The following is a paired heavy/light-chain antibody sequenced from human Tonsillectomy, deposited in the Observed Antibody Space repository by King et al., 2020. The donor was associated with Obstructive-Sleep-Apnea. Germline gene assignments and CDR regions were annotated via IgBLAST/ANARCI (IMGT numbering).Light chain of an antibody. CDR1: ESVSNK. CDR3: QQYNNWPPIT. Sequence: EIVMTQSPGTLSVSPGGRATLSCRASESVSNKLAWYQRRPGQAPRLLIYDASTRATGIPARFSGSGSGTEFTLTISSLQSEDFAVYYCQQYNNWPPITFGQGTRLEIK. J-gene: IGKJ5*01. V-gene: IGKV3-15*01. CDR2: DAS.
Heavy chain of an antibody. J-gene: IGHJ2*01. CDR2: IFSGGRT. Sequence: EVQLVESGGGLVQPGGSLRLSCAASGLTVSSNYMSWVRQAPGKGLEWVSVIFSGGRTYYADSVKGRFTISRDESKNTLYLQMNSLRAEDMAVYYCARDAFGGSHYPIWYFDIWGRGTLVTVSS. V-gene: IGHV3-66*01. D-gene: IGHD1-26*01. CDR3: ARDAFGGSHYPIWYFDI. CDR1: GLTVSSNY.